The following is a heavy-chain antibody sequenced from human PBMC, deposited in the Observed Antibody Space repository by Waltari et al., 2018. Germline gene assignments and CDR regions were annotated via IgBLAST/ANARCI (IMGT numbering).Heavy chain of an antibody. D-gene: IGHD2-15*01. Sequence: QLQLQESGPGLVKPSGTLSLTCDVSGGSVSSRDWWSWVRKSPGKGLEWIGQVHGSGKSYYNPSFASRVTVSLETSTNQFSLKVTSATAADTAVYYCARDRGRGLYFDSWGQGTLVTVSP. V-gene: IGHV4-4*02. CDR3: ARDRGRGLYFDS. CDR2: VHGSGKS. J-gene: IGHJ4*02. CDR1: GGSVSSRDW.